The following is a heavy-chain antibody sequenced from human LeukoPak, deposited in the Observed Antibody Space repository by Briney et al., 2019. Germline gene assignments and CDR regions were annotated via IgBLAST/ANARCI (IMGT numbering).Heavy chain of an antibody. D-gene: IGHD6-13*01. V-gene: IGHV3-9*01. Sequence: GRSLRLSCAASGFTFDDYAMHWVRQAPGKGLEWVSGISWNSGSIGYADSVKGRFTISRDNAKNSLYLQMNSLRAEDTALYYCAKVPRAAAWSDFDLWGRGTLVAVSS. CDR1: GFTFDDYA. CDR3: AKVPRAAAWSDFDL. J-gene: IGHJ2*01. CDR2: ISWNSGSI.